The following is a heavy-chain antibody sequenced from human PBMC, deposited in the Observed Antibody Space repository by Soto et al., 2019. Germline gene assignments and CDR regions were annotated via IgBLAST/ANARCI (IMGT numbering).Heavy chain of an antibody. CDR1: TFPFSTYW. CDR2: IHRDEIEK. CDR3: AGGNALDV. Sequence: GGSMRLSCAASTFPFSTYWMTWVRQAPGKGLEWVANIHRDEIEKYYMDSVKGRFTISRDNAKNSLYLQMTSLRAEDTAVYYCAGGNALDVWGQGTTVTVSS. J-gene: IGHJ6*02. V-gene: IGHV3-7*01.